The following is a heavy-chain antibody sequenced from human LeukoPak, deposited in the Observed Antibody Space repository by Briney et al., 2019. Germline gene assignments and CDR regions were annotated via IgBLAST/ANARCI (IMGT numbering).Heavy chain of an antibody. J-gene: IGHJ4*02. Sequence: SETLSLTCAVSGGSISSGDYSWSWIRQPPGNGLKWIGYIYHTGNTNYNPSLKSRVTISVARSKNQFSLRLSSVAAADTAVYYCARARESMATAGSYFDYWGQGTLVTVSS. CDR3: ARARESMATAGSYFDY. D-gene: IGHD6-13*01. V-gene: IGHV4-30-2*01. CDR2: IYHTGNT. CDR1: GGSISSGDYS.